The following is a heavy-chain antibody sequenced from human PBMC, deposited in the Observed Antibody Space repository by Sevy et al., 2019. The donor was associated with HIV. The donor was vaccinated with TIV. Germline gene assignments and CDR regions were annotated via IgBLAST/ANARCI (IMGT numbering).Heavy chain of an antibody. Sequence: ASVKVSCKASGYTFTGYYMHWVRQAPGQGLEWMGWINPNSGGTNYAQKFRGWVTMTRDTSISTAYMELSRLRSDDTAVYYWARDSHGVTERDYYYYYGMDVWGQGTTATVSS. D-gene: IGHD2-8*01. CDR2: INPNSGGT. V-gene: IGHV1-2*04. J-gene: IGHJ6*02. CDR1: GYTFTGYY. CDR3: ARDSHGVTERDYYYYYGMDV.